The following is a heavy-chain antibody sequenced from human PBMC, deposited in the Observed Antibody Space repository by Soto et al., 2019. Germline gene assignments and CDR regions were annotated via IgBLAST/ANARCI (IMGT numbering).Heavy chain of an antibody. CDR2: IYYSGST. V-gene: IGHV4-59*01. Sequence: SETLSLTCTVSGGSISRYYWSWIRQPPGKGLEWIGYIYYSGSTNYNPSLKSRVTISVDTSKNQFSLKLSSVTAADTAVYYCARAAMGGSSWTFDYWGQGTLVTVSS. J-gene: IGHJ4*02. CDR1: GGSISRYY. D-gene: IGHD6-13*01. CDR3: ARAAMGGSSWTFDY.